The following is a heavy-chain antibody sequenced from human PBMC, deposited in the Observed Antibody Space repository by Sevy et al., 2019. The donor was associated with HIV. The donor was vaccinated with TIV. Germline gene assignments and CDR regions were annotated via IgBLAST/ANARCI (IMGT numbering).Heavy chain of an antibody. CDR3: ARDGEYCSSTSCSRSFDY. CDR2: IIPIFGTA. J-gene: IGHJ4*02. D-gene: IGHD2-2*01. CDR1: GGTFSSYA. Sequence: ASVKVSCKASGGTFSSYAISWVRQAPGQGLEWMGGIIPIFGTANYAQKFQGRVTITADESTSTAYMELSSLRSEDTAVYYCARDGEYCSSTSCSRSFDYWGQGTLVTVSS. V-gene: IGHV1-69*13.